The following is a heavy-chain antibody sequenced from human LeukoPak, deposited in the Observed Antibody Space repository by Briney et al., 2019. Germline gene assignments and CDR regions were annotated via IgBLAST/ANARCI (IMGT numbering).Heavy chain of an antibody. D-gene: IGHD1-26*01. Sequence: GGSLRLSCAASGFTFSSYGMHWVRQAPGKGLEWVAVISYDGSDKYYADSVKGRFTISRDNSKNTLYLQMNSLRAEDTAVYYCAKDLGSSRAYYFDYWGQGTLVTVSS. V-gene: IGHV3-30*18. CDR1: GFTFSSYG. J-gene: IGHJ4*02. CDR2: ISYDGSDK. CDR3: AKDLGSSRAYYFDY.